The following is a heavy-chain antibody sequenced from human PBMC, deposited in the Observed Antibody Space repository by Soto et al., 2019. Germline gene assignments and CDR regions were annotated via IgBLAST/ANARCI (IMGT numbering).Heavy chain of an antibody. CDR3: ARGARSSSDY. CDR2: TRNKANSYTT. D-gene: IGHD2-2*01. J-gene: IGHJ4*02. Sequence: EVQLVESGGGLVQPGGSLRLSCAASGFTFSDHYMDWVRQAPGKGLEWVGRTRNKANSYTTEYAASVKGRFTISRDDSKNSLYLQMNSLKTEDTAVYYCARGARSSSDYWGQRTLVTVSS. V-gene: IGHV3-72*01. CDR1: GFTFSDHY.